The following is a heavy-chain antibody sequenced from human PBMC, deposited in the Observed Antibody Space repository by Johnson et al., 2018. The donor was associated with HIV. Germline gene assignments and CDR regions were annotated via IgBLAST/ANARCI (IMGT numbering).Heavy chain of an antibody. J-gene: IGHJ3*02. CDR2: IYSGGST. CDR1: GFTVSSNY. D-gene: IGHD3-3*01. CDR3: ARDWSEGGSWDRDVVDI. Sequence: MLLVESGGGLVQPGGSLRLSCAASGFTVSSNYMSWVRQGPGKGLEWVSVIYSGGSTYYADSVKGRFTISRDNSKNTLYLQMNSLRAEDTAVYHCARDWSEGGSWDRDVVDIWGQGTVVTVSS. V-gene: IGHV3-66*02.